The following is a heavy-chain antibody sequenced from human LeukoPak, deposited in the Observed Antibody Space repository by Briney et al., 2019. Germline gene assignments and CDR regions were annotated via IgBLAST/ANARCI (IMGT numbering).Heavy chain of an antibody. J-gene: IGHJ4*02. Sequence: GGSLRLSCAAPGFTFNTYTMHWVRQAPGKGLEWVAVIEQNESNKYYADSVRGRFTISRDNSKNTLYLQMSSLTAEDTAVYFCVRQSEGLDYWGQGTLVTVSS. CDR1: GFTFNTYT. CDR2: IEQNESNK. V-gene: IGHV3-30-3*01. D-gene: IGHD5/OR15-5a*01. CDR3: VRQSEGLDY.